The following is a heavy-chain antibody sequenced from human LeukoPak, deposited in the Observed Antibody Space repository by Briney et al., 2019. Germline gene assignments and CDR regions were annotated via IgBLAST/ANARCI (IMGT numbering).Heavy chain of an antibody. V-gene: IGHV1-8*01. CDR2: MNPNSGNT. D-gene: IGHD5-24*01. J-gene: IGHJ3*02. CDR1: GYTFTSYD. CDR3: ARKMASANVFDI. Sequence: ASVKVSCKASGYTFTSYDINWVRQATGQGLEWMGWMNPNSGNTGYAQKFQGRVTITRNTSISTAYMELSSLRSEDTAVYYCARKMASANVFDIWGQGTMVTVSS.